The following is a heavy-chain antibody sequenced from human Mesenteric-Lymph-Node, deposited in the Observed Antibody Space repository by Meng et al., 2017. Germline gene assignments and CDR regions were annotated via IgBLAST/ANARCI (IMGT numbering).Heavy chain of an antibody. CDR3: AKDNGARGAAFDY. CDR1: GFTFDDYA. Sequence: SLKISCAASGFTFDDYAMHWVRQAPGKGLEWVSGISWNSGRIGYADSVKGRFTISRDKAKNSLYLQMNSLRAEDTALYSCAKDNGARGAAFDYWGQGTLVTVSS. J-gene: IGHJ4*02. CDR2: ISWNSGRI. V-gene: IGHV3-9*01. D-gene: IGHD6-6*01.